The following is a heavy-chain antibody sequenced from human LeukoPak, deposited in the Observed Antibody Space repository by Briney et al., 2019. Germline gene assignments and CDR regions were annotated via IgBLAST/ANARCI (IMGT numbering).Heavy chain of an antibody. CDR3: AKDRVGGSSRWGIDWFDP. Sequence: ASVKVSCKASGYTFTSYAMHWVRQAPGQRLEWMGWINAGNGNTKYSQKFQGRDTMTRDTSISTAYMELSRLRSDDTAVYYCAKDRVGGSSRWGIDWFDPWGQGTLVTVSS. CDR2: INAGNGNT. D-gene: IGHD2-2*01. J-gene: IGHJ5*02. V-gene: IGHV1-3*01. CDR1: GYTFTSYA.